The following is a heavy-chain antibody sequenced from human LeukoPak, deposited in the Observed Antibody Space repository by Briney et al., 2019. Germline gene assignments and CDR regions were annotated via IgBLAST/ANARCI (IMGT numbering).Heavy chain of an antibody. J-gene: IGHJ4*02. V-gene: IGHV3-9*01. D-gene: IGHD6-19*01. CDR2: ISWNSGKV. CDR1: GFTFNSYG. Sequence: GGSLRLSCAASGFTFNSYGMSWVRQAPGKGLEGVSGISWNSGKVDYADSVKGRFTISRDNAKNTLYLQMNTLRPEDTAFYYCAKDGGTGITVAGTFDFWGQGTLVTVSS. CDR3: AKDGGTGITVAGTFDF.